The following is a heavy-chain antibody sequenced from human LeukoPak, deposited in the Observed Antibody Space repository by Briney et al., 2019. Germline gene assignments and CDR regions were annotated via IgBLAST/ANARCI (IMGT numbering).Heavy chain of an antibody. CDR2: IYYSGST. V-gene: IGHV4-39*01. CDR1: GGSISSSSYY. D-gene: IGHD1-26*01. J-gene: IGHJ4*02. CDR3: ARQNSGNSYDY. Sequence: ASETLSLTCTVSGGSISSSSYYWGWIRQPPGKGLEWIGSIYYSGSTYYNPSLKSRVTISVDTSKNQFSLKLSSVTAADTAVYYCARQNSGNSYDYWGQGTLVTVSS.